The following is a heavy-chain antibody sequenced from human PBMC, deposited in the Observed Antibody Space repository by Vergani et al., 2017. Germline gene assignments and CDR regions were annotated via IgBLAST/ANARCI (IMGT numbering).Heavy chain of an antibody. CDR2: INHSGST. D-gene: IGHD1-26*01. CDR3: ARDVGPPSGWFDP. Sequence: QVQLQQWGAGLLKPSETLSLTCAVYGGSFSGYYWSWIRQPPGKGLEWIGEINHSGSTNYNPSLKSRVTISVDTSKNQFSLKLSSVTAADTAVYYCARDVGPPSGWFDPWGQGTLVTVSS. V-gene: IGHV4-34*01. CDR1: GGSFSGYY. J-gene: IGHJ5*02.